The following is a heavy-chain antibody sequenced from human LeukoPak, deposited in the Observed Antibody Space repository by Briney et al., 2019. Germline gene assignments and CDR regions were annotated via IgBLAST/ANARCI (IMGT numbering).Heavy chain of an antibody. D-gene: IGHD6-13*01. CDR3: ARDQDVAAAGTWGSLDY. J-gene: IGHJ4*02. V-gene: IGHV3-30*04. CDR2: ISYDATNK. Sequence: GGSLRLSCAASGFTFNTHAMHWVRQAPGKGLEWVAVISYDATNKYYTDSVKGRFTISRDNSKNTLYLQMNSLRAEDTAVYYCARDQDVAAAGTWGSLDYWGQGTLVTVSS. CDR1: GFTFNTHA.